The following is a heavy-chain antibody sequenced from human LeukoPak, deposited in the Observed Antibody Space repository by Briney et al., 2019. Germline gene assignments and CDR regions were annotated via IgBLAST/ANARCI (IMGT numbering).Heavy chain of an antibody. CDR1: GYTFTSYY. D-gene: IGHD1-26*01. CDR3: ARASGSYWWFDS. CDR2: INPTGGST. V-gene: IGHV1-46*01. Sequence: ASVKVSCKASGYTFTSYYMHWVRQAPGQGLEWMGLINPTGGSTGYAQKFQGRVTMTRDMSTSTDYMELSSLRSDDTAVYYCARASGSYWWFDSWGQGTLVTVSS. J-gene: IGHJ5*01.